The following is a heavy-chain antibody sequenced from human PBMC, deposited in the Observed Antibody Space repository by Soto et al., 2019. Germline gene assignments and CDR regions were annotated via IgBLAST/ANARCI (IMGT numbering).Heavy chain of an antibody. D-gene: IGHD2-2*01. CDR3: AKALSTAVNYGLEV. J-gene: IGHJ6*02. CDR2: ISDDGDST. CDR1: GFTFSDNA. V-gene: IGHV3-23*01. Sequence: EVQLLESGGGLVQPGGSLRLSCGASGFTFSDNAMTWVRQAPGKGLEWVSSISDDGDSTYYADSVKGRFAVSRDNSKNTLLLHMNSLGAEDTAVYYCAKALSTAVNYGLEVWGQGTSVTVSS.